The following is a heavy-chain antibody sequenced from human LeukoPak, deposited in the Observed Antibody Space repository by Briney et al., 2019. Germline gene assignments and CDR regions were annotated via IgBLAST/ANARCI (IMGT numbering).Heavy chain of an antibody. Sequence: GGSLRLSCAASGFTFSSYSMNWVRQAPGKGLEWVSPISSSSSYIYYADSAKGRFTISRDNAKNSLYLQMNSLRAEGTAVYYCARDGASGSYTNWFDPWGQGTLVTVSS. CDR3: ARDGASGSYTNWFDP. J-gene: IGHJ5*02. D-gene: IGHD1-26*01. CDR2: ISSSSSYI. CDR1: GFTFSSYS. V-gene: IGHV3-21*01.